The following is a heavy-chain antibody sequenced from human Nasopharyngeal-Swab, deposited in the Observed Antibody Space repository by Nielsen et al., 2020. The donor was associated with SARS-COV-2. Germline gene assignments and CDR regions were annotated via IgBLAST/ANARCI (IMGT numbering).Heavy chain of an antibody. J-gene: IGHJ3*02. V-gene: IGHV3-9*01. Sequence: QTPWTGLERVSGISWNSGSTGYADSVKGRFTISRDNAKNSLYLQMNSLRAEDTALYYCAKDNNPYYYDSSGYAFDIWGQGTMVTVSS. CDR3: AKDNNPYYYDSSGYAFDI. CDR2: ISWNSGST. D-gene: IGHD3-22*01.